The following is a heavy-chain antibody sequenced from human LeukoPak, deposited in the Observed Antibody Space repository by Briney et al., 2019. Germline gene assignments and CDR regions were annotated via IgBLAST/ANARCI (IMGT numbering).Heavy chain of an antibody. CDR3: ARGPGYCSSTSCHSRAFDY. Sequence: GGSLRLSCAASGFTFSSYSMNWVRQAPGKGLEWVSSISSSSSYIYYADSVKGRFTISRDNAKNSLYLQMNNLRAEDRAVYYCARGPGYCSSTSCHSRAFDYWGQGTLVTVSS. D-gene: IGHD2-2*02. V-gene: IGHV3-21*01. CDR1: GFTFSSYS. CDR2: ISSSSSYI. J-gene: IGHJ4*02.